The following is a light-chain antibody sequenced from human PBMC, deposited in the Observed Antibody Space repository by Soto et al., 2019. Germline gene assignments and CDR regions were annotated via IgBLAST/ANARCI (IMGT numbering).Light chain of an antibody. V-gene: IGKV3-15*01. CDR3: QQYNNWHPWT. Sequence: EMVMTQSPATLSVSPGERATLSCRASQSVSSNLAWYQQTPGQAPRLIIYGASTRANGIPARFSGSGSGTEFTLTISSLQSEDFAVYYCQQYNNWHPWTFGQGTKVDIK. CDR1: QSVSSN. CDR2: GAS. J-gene: IGKJ1*01.